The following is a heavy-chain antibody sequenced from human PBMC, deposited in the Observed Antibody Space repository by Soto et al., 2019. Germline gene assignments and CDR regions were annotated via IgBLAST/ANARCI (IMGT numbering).Heavy chain of an antibody. V-gene: IGHV4-30-4*01. J-gene: IGHJ4*02. CDR2: IYYSGST. Sequence: QVQLQESGPGLVKPSQTLSLTCTVSGGSISSGDYYWSWIRQPPGKGLEWIGYIYYSGSTYYNPSLKSRVTIPVDASMTQSSLKLSSVPAADTAVYYCASNSYGYTIYDYWGQGTLVTVSS. D-gene: IGHD5-18*01. CDR1: GGSISSGDYY. CDR3: ASNSYGYTIYDY.